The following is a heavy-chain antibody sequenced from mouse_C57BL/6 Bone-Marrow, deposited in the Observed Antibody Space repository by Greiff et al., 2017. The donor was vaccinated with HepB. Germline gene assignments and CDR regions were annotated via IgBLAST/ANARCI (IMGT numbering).Heavy chain of an antibody. Sequence: EVKLQESGGGLVKPGGSLKLSCAASGFTFSSYAMSWVRQTPEKRLEWVATISDGGSYTYYPDNVKGRFTISRDNAKNNLYLQMSHLKSEDTAMYYCARVSYPHYFDYWGQGTTLTVSS. CDR1: GFTFSSYA. V-gene: IGHV5-4*03. CDR2: ISDGGSYT. CDR3: ARVSYPHYFDY. D-gene: IGHD2-10*01. J-gene: IGHJ2*01.